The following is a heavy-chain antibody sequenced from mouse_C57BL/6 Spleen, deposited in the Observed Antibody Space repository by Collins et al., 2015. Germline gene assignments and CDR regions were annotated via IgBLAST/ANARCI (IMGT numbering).Heavy chain of an antibody. Sequence: QVQLKQSGAELVRPGASVNLSCKASGYTFTDYYINWVKQRPGQGLEWIAGIYPGSSNTYYNEKFKGKATLTAEKSSSTAYIQLSSLTSEDSAVYFCARTYGSFYHFDYWGQGTTLTVSS. V-gene: IGHV1-76*01. D-gene: IGHD1-1*01. CDR3: ARTYGSFYHFDY. CDR1: GYTFTDYY. CDR2: IYPGSSNT. J-gene: IGHJ2*01.